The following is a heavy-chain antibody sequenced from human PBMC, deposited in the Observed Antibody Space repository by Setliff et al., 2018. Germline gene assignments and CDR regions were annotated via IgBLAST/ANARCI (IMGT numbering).Heavy chain of an antibody. CDR1: GYTFTGYY. Sequence: GASVKVSCKASGYTFTGYYMHWVRQAPGQGLEWMGWINPNSGGTNYAQKFQGRVTMTRDTSISTAYMELSRLRSEDMAVYYCARADCSGGSCYREFDYWGQGTLVTVSS. V-gene: IGHV1-2*02. CDR3: ARADCSGGSCYREFDY. CDR2: INPNSGGT. J-gene: IGHJ4*02. D-gene: IGHD2-15*01.